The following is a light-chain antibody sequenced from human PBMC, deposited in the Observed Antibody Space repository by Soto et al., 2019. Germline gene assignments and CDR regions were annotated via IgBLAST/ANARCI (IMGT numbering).Light chain of an antibody. J-gene: IGKJ1*01. Sequence: DIQMTQSPSTLSASVGDRVTITCRASQSISSWLAWYQQKPGKAPKLLIYKASNLEGGVPSRFSGSASWTEFTLTISCLQPDDFATYYWQQYNSYPGTFGQGTKVEIK. CDR2: KAS. CDR1: QSISSW. CDR3: QQYNSYPGT. V-gene: IGKV1-5*03.